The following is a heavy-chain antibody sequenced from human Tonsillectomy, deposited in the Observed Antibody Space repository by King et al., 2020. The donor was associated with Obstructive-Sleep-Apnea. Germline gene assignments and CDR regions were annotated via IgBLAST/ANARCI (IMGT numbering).Heavy chain of an antibody. CDR1: GYTFTTYT. CDR3: ARGGYDWEY. CDR2: INAGNGNT. V-gene: IGHV1-3*01. Sequence: VQLVQSGAEVKKPGASVKVSCKASGYTFTTYTMHWVRQAPAKRLEWMGWINAGNGNTKYSQNFQGRVTITRDTSASIVYMELSSLRSEDTSVYYCARGGYDWEYWGQGTLVTVSS. J-gene: IGHJ4*02. D-gene: IGHD5-12*01.